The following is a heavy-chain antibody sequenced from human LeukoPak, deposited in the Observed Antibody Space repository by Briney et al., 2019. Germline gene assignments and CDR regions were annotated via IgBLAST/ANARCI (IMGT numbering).Heavy chain of an antibody. D-gene: IGHD1-26*01. CDR1: GFTFSSYA. CDR2: ISYDGSNK. CDR3: ARDGPQLEVGATPAYYYYGMDV. J-gene: IGHJ6*02. Sequence: PGRSLRLSCAASGFTFSSYAMHWVRQAPGKGLEWVAVISYDGSNKYYADSVKGRFTISRDNSKNTLYLQMNSLRAEDTAVYYCARDGPQLEVGATPAYYYYGMDVWGQGTTVTVSS. V-gene: IGHV3-30-3*01.